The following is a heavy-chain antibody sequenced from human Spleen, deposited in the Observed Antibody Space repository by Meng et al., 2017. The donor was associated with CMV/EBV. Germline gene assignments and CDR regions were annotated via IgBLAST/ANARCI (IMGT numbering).Heavy chain of an antibody. J-gene: IGHJ6*02. D-gene: IGHD4-17*01. CDR2: IDSKSSI. CDR1: GFTFGRYS. V-gene: IGHV3-21*04. Sequence: GESLKISCAASGFTFGRYSMNWVRQAPGKGLEWVSSIDSKSSIYYADSVKGRFTISRDNARNSLYLQMNSLRTEDTALYYCAKEDGGAYGMDVWGQGTTVTVSS. CDR3: AKEDGGAYGMDV.